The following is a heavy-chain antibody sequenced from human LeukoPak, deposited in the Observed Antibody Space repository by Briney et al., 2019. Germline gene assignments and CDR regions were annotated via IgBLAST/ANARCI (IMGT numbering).Heavy chain of an antibody. CDR1: GFTFDDYA. Sequence: PGGSLRLSCAASGFTFDDYAMHWVRQAPGKGLEWVSGISWNSGSIGYADSVKGRFTISRDNAKNSLYLQMNSLRAEDTALYYCANGGRNGDNWFDPWGQGTLVTVSS. CDR3: ANGGRNGDNWFDP. J-gene: IGHJ5*02. V-gene: IGHV3-9*01. CDR2: ISWNSGSI. D-gene: IGHD1-1*01.